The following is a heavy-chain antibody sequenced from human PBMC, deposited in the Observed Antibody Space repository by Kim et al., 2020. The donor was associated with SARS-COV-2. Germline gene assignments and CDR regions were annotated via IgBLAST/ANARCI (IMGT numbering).Heavy chain of an antibody. CDR1: GFTFSNND. CDR3: ARGGGLDV. CDR2: ITGSTSTI. V-gene: IGHV3-48*01. Sequence: GGSLRLSCAASGFTFSNNDMNWVRQAPGKGLERLSYITGSTSTISYADSVKGRFTISRDNAKNSLYLQMNSLRAEDTAVYYCARGGGLDVWGQGTAVTVSS. J-gene: IGHJ6*02. D-gene: IGHD3-16*01.